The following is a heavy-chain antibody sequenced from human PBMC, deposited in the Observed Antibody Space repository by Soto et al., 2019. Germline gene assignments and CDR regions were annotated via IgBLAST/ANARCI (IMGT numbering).Heavy chain of an antibody. J-gene: IGHJ4*02. V-gene: IGHV1-2*02. Sequence: QLVQSGAEVKKPGASVRVSCKTSGPTFIAYYIHWVRQAPGQGLAWMGWIDPKSGGTTYEQKFLGRVTMPRDTSINTAYMDLTRLPSDDTAVYYCARVSVDVPEWGQGTLITVSS. CDR3: ARVSVDVPE. D-gene: IGHD5-12*01. CDR2: IDPKSGGT. CDR1: GPTFIAYY.